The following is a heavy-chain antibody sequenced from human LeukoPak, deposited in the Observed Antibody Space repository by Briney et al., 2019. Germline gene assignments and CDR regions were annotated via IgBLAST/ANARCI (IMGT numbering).Heavy chain of an antibody. J-gene: IGHJ4*02. V-gene: IGHV4-39*07. Sequence: SETLSLTCTVSGGSVSSGSYYWSWIRHPPGKGLEWIGEINHSGSTNYNPSLKRRVTISVDTSKNQFSLKVSSVTAADTAVYYCARGGNVGLSYWGQGTLATVSS. CDR1: GGSVSSGSYY. CDR2: INHSGST. D-gene: IGHD1-26*01. CDR3: ARGGNVGLSY.